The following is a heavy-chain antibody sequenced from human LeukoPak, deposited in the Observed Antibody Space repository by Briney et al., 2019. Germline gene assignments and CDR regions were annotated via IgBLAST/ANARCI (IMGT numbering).Heavy chain of an antibody. J-gene: IGHJ4*02. D-gene: IGHD2-15*01. V-gene: IGHV1-18*01. Sequence: ASVKVSCKASGYSFTSYGISWVRQAPGQGLEWMGWISAYNGNTNYAQRLQDRVTMTTDTSTSTAYMELRSLTSDDTAVYYCARVPSGGPFDYWGQGTLVTVSS. CDR2: ISAYNGNT. CDR1: GYSFTSYG. CDR3: ARVPSGGPFDY.